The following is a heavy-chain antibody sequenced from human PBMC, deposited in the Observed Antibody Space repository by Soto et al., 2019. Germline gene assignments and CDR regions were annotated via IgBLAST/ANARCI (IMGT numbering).Heavy chain of an antibody. CDR2: IYYSGST. V-gene: IGHV4-31*03. J-gene: IGHJ5*02. Sequence: QVQLQESGPGLVKPSQTLSLTCTVSGGSISSGGYYWSWIRQHPGKGLEWIGYIYYSGSTYYNPPLKSRVTIAVDTSKNQFSLKLSSVTAADTAVYYCAREDTMVRGVGWFDPWGQGTLVTVSS. D-gene: IGHD3-10*01. CDR3: AREDTMVRGVGWFDP. CDR1: GGSISSGGYY.